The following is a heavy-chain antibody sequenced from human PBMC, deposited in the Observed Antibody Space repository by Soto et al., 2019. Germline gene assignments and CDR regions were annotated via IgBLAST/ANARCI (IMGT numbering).Heavy chain of an antibody. CDR3: ARGWDYYDSSGYSYYYGMDV. V-gene: IGHV4-4*02. Sequence: QVQLQESGPGLVKPSGTLPLTCAVSGGSISSSNWWSWVRQPPGKGLEWIGEIYHSGSTNYNPSLKSRVTISVDKSKNQFSLKLSSVTAADTAVYYCARGWDYYDSSGYSYYYGMDVWGQGTTVTVSS. CDR1: GGSISSSNW. D-gene: IGHD3-22*01. CDR2: IYHSGST. J-gene: IGHJ6*02.